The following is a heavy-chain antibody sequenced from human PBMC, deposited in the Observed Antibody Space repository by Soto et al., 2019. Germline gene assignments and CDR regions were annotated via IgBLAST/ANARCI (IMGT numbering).Heavy chain of an antibody. Sequence: RSLTCAVYGGSFSGYYWSWIRQPPGKGLEWIGEINHSGSTNYNPSLKSRVTISVDTSKNQFSLKLSSVTAADTAVYYCARERRMYYYYGMDVWGQGTTVTVS. J-gene: IGHJ6*02. CDR3: ARERRMYYYYGMDV. V-gene: IGHV4-34*01. CDR2: INHSGST. CDR1: GGSFSGYY.